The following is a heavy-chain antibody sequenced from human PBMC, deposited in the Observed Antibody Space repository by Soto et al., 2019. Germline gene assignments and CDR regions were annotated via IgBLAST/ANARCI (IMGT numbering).Heavy chain of an antibody. V-gene: IGHV4-39*01. CDR3: VSQRTSVLTQAYFDY. CDR2: VYYRGRS. CDR1: GGSVSNSNYY. J-gene: IGHJ4*02. D-gene: IGHD2-8*01. Sequence: LSLTCTVSGGSVSNSNYYWGWIRQSPGKGLGWIGSVYYRGRSYSKSSVKSRVTISVDTSKNQFSLNLNSVTASDTAVYYCVSQRTSVLTQAYFDYWGPGALVTVSS.